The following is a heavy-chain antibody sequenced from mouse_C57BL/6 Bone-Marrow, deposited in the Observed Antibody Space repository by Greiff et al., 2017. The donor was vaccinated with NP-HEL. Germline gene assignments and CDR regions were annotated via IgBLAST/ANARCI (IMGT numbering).Heavy chain of an antibody. J-gene: IGHJ3*01. CDR1: GYAFSSSW. Sequence: VKLQESGPELVKPGASVKISCKASGYAFSSSWMNWVKQRPGKGLEWIGRIYPGDGDTNYNGKFKGKATLTADKSSSTAYMQLSSLTSEDSAVYFCARIYDGYFWFAYWGQGTLVTVSA. D-gene: IGHD2-3*01. V-gene: IGHV1-82*01. CDR3: ARIYDGYFWFAY. CDR2: IYPGDGDT.